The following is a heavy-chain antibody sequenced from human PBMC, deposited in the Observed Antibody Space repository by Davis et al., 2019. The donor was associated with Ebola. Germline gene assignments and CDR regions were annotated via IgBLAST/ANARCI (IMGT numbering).Heavy chain of an antibody. J-gene: IGHJ6*02. D-gene: IGHD2-15*01. CDR3: ARGNGYCSGGSCYSGYGMDV. V-gene: IGHV1-18*01. CDR1: GYTFTSYG. CDR2: ISAYNGNT. Sequence: ASVKVSCKASGYTFTSYGISWVRQAPGQGLEWMGWISAYNGNTNYAQKLQGRVTMTTDTSTSTAYMELRSLRSDDTAVYYCARGNGYCSGGSCYSGYGMDVWGQGTTVTVSS.